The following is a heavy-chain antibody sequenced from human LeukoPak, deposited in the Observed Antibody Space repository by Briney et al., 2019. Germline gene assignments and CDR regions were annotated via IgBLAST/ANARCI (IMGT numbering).Heavy chain of an antibody. J-gene: IGHJ4*02. CDR2: IYYTGST. D-gene: IGHD3-3*01. Sequence: PSETLCLTCTVSGGSISSYYWSWIRQPPGEGREWMGHIYYTGSTNYNPSPTTRVTISVDTTKNQSSLKLSSLTAADTAVYYCARSHYDFWSGHPFDYWGQGTLVTVSS. V-gene: IGHV4-59*01. CDR1: GGSISSYY. CDR3: ARSHYDFWSGHPFDY.